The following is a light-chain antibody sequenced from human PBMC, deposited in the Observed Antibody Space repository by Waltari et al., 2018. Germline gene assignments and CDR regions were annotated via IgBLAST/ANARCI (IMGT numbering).Light chain of an antibody. Sequence: AIRMTQSPSSLSASTGDRVTITCRASQSVCTYLAWYQQKPGKAPKRLIYAASTLQRGVPLRFSGSGSGTDFTLSISCLQSEDFATYYCQQYYDYQRSFGQGTKVEIK. V-gene: IGKV1-8*01. CDR1: QSVCTY. CDR3: QQYYDYQRS. CDR2: AAS. J-gene: IGKJ1*01.